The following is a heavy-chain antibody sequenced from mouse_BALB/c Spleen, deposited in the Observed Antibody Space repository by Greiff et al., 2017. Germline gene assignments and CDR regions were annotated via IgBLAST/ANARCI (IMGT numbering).Heavy chain of an antibody. CDR2: IRNKANGYTT. V-gene: IGHV7-3*02. J-gene: IGHJ4*01. Sequence: EVQLVESGGGLVQPGGSLRLSCATSGFTFTDYYMSWVRQPPGKALEWLGFIRNKANGYTTEYSASVKGRFTISRDNSQSILYLQMNTLRAEDSATYYCARDIGNYGNYYYAMDYWGQGTSVTVSS. D-gene: IGHD2-1*01. CDR1: GFTFTDYY. CDR3: ARDIGNYGNYYYAMDY.